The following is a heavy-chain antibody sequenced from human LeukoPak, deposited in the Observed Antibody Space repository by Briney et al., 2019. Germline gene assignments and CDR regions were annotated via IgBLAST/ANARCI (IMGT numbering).Heavy chain of an antibody. D-gene: IGHD2-15*01. J-gene: IGHJ4*02. CDR1: GFTLTNYA. CDR2: INPSSGNT. V-gene: IGHV3-23*01. CDR3: AKEHMAAAVYYFDY. Sequence: GGSLRLSCAASGFTLTNYAMSWVRQAPGEGLEWVSSINPSSGNTYYADSVKGRFTIFGDNSKNTLYLQMNSLRAEDTAVYYCAKEHMAAAVYYFDYWGQGTLVTVSS.